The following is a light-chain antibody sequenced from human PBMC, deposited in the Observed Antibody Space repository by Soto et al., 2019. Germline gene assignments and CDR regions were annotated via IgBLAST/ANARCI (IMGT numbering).Light chain of an antibody. Sequence: EIVLTQSPASLSWSPGERATLSCRASQSVSSYLAWYQQKPGQAPRVLIYDASNRATGIPPRFSGSGSGTDFTLTISSLEPEDFAVYECQQRYNWPPAFGQGTRLEIK. CDR3: QQRYNWPPA. CDR2: DAS. CDR1: QSVSSY. V-gene: IGKV3-11*01. J-gene: IGKJ5*01.